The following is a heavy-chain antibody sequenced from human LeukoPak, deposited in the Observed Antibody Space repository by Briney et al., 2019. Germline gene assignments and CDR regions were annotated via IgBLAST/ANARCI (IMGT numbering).Heavy chain of an antibody. D-gene: IGHD3-10*01. CDR2: YNGNT. CDR3: ARDPKRMVRGTYYGMDV. V-gene: IGHV1-18*01. J-gene: IGHJ6*02. Sequence: YNGNTNYAQKLQGRVTMTTDTSTSTAYMELRSLRSDDTAVYYCARDPKRMVRGTYYGMDVWGQGTTVTVSS.